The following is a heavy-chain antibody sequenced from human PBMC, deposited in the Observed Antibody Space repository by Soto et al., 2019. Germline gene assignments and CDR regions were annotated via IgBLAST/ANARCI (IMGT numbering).Heavy chain of an antibody. CDR1: GGSINTFY. V-gene: IGHV4-4*07. CDR3: AREGSYSAYNFAHGIQLWSFDF. Sequence: SETLSLTCTVSGGSINTFYWSWVRQPAGKGLEWIGRIFSSGSTSFNPSLESRVAMSVDTSKNHFSLNLSSVTAADMAVYYCAREGSYSAYNFAHGIQLWSFDFWGQGALVTVSS. J-gene: IGHJ4*02. D-gene: IGHD5-12*01. CDR2: IFSSGST.